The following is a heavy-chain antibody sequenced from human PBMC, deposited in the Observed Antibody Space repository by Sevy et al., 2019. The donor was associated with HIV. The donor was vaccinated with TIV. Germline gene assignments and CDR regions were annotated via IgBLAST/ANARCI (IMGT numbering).Heavy chain of an antibody. Sequence: GGSLRLSCASSGFTFSSNWMHWVRQAPGKGLVWVSRINSDGSSTNYADSVKVRFTISRDNAKNTLYLQMNSLRAEDTAVYYCARDAFVLVTTGGKKDGYFQHLGQGALVTVSS. D-gene: IGHD4-17*01. V-gene: IGHV3-74*01. CDR1: GFTFSSNW. CDR3: ARDAFVLVTTGGKKDGYFQH. J-gene: IGHJ1*01. CDR2: INSDGSST.